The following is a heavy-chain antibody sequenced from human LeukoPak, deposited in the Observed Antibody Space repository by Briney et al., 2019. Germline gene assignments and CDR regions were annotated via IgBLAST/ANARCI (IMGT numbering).Heavy chain of an antibody. V-gene: IGHV3-23*01. CDR1: GFTFTSYA. J-gene: IGHJ4*02. Sequence: GGSLRLSCAASGFTFTSYAMSWVRQAPGKGLESVSAISGYSDSTYYADSVKGRFTISRDNSKSTLYLQMNSLRAEDTAVYYCAKDRGIQLCLHYWGQGTLVTVSS. CDR3: AKDRGIQLCLHY. CDR2: ISGYSDST. D-gene: IGHD5-18*01.